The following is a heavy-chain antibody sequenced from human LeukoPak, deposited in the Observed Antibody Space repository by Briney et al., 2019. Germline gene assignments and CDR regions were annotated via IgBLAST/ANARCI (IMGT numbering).Heavy chain of an antibody. CDR3: AKDLSADYYDSSGSDY. V-gene: IGHV3-30*02. D-gene: IGHD3-22*01. J-gene: IGHJ4*02. CDR1: GFTFSSYG. CDR2: IRYDGSNK. Sequence: GGSLRLSCAASGFTFSSYGMHLVRQAPGKGLEWVAFIRYDGSNKYYADSVKGRFTISRDNSKNTLYLQMNSLRAEDTAVYYCAKDLSADYYDSSGSDYWGQGTLVTVSS.